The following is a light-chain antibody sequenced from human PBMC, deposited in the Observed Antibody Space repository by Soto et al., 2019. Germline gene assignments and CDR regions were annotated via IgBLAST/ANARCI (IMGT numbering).Light chain of an antibody. Sequence: QSALTQPRSVSGSPGQSVTISCTGTSSDVGGYNYVSWYQQHPGKAPKLMIYDVSKRPSGVPDRFSGSKSGNTASLTISGLQDEDEADYYCCSYAGSYPYVFGTGTKVTVL. J-gene: IGLJ1*01. CDR2: DVS. V-gene: IGLV2-11*01. CDR3: CSYAGSYPYV. CDR1: SSDVGGYNY.